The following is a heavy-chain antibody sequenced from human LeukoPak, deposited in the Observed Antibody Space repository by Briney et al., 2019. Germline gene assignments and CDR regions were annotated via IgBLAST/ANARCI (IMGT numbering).Heavy chain of an antibody. Sequence: SETLSLTCAVYGGSFSGYYWSWIRQPPGKGLEWIGEINHSGSTNYNPSLKSRVTISVDTSKNQFSLKLSSVTAADTAVYYCARAADSSGYYDLDAAYNWFDPWGQGTLVTVSS. CDR1: GGSFSGYY. CDR3: ARAADSSGYYDLDAAYNWFDP. D-gene: IGHD3-22*01. J-gene: IGHJ5*02. CDR2: INHSGST. V-gene: IGHV4-34*01.